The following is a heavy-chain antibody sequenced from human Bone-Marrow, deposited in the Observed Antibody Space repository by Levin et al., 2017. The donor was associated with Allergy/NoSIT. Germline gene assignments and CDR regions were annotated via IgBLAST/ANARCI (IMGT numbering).Heavy chain of an antibody. CDR1: GFTFSNYA. J-gene: IGHJ6*03. Sequence: TGGSLRLSCAASGFTFSNYAMSWVRQAPGKGLEWVSTISGSGGSTYYADSVKGRFTISRDNSKNTLYLQMNSLRAEDTAVYYCANGGYPGYYYYMDVWGKGTTVTVSS. D-gene: IGHD5-12*01. CDR3: ANGGYPGYYYYMDV. CDR2: ISGSGGST. V-gene: IGHV3-23*01.